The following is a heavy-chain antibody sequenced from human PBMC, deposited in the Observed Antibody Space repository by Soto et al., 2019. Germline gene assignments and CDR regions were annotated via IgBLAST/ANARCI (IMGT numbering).Heavy chain of an antibody. CDR1: GGTFSSYA. Sequence: ASVKVSCKASGGTFSSYAISWVRQAPGQGLEWMGGIIPIFGTANYAQKFQGRVTITADESTSTAYMELSSLRSEDTAVYYCARGEGPNYYDSSGHFDYWGQGTLVTVSS. D-gene: IGHD3-22*01. J-gene: IGHJ4*02. V-gene: IGHV1-69*13. CDR2: IIPIFGTA. CDR3: ARGEGPNYYDSSGHFDY.